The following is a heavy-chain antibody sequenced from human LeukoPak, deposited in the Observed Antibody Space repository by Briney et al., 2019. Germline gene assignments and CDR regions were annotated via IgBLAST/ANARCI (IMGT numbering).Heavy chain of an antibody. D-gene: IGHD3-22*01. V-gene: IGHV3-30*02. Sequence: PGGSLRLSCAASGFTFSSYGMHWVRQAPGKGLEWVAFIRYDGSNKYYADSVKGRFTISRDNSKNTLYLQMNSLRAEDTAVYYCARDGLDYYDSSGYLAPPGEYFQHWGQGTLVTVSS. CDR3: ARDGLDYYDSSGYLAPPGEYFQH. CDR2: IRYDGSNK. J-gene: IGHJ1*01. CDR1: GFTFSSYG.